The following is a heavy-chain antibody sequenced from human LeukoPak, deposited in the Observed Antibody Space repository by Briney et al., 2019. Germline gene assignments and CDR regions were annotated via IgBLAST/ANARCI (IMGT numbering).Heavy chain of an antibody. D-gene: IGHD3-10*01. CDR2: IDPSDSYT. CDR3: ARRVGDSYYYGSGSYNY. CDR1: GYSFTSYW. Sequence: GESLRISCKCSGYSFTSYWISWVRQMPGKGLDWMGRIDPSDSYTNYSTSFQGHVTISADQSIRTAYLQWSSLKASDTATYYCARRVGDSYYYGSGSYNYWGQGTLVTVSS. J-gene: IGHJ4*02. V-gene: IGHV5-10-1*01.